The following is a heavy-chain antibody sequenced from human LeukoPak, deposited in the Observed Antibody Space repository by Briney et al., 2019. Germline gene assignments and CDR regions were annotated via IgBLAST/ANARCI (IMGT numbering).Heavy chain of an antibody. J-gene: IGHJ5*02. D-gene: IGHD4-17*01. CDR2: VDYSGST. Sequence: PSETLSLTCTVSGAPLNNYYWNWVRQPPGKELEWIGNVDYSGSTRYNPSLKSRGTMSLDSSKNQFSLRLTSVTAADMAVYYCAMQVGIYGDYNKWFDPWGQGARVTVSS. V-gene: IGHV4-59*08. CDR3: AMQVGIYGDYNKWFDP. CDR1: GAPLNNYY.